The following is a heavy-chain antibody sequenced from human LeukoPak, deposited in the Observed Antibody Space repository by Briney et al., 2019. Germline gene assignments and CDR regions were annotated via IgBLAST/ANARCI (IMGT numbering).Heavy chain of an antibody. CDR1: GFSFVNFG. J-gene: IGHJ4*02. Sequence: GGSLRLSCAPSGFSFVNFGFHWLRQAPGKWLEWVAFIRYDGSLTDYADSMKGRFTVARDNYKNTVSLHMNSLRPEDAAVYYCAKDAVALQDEYYFDSWGQGTLVAVSS. CDR3: AKDAVALQDEYYFDS. CDR2: IRYDGSLT. D-gene: IGHD2/OR15-2a*01. V-gene: IGHV3-30*02.